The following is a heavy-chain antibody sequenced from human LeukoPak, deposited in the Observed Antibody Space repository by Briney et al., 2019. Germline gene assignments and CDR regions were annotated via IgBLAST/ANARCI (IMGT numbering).Heavy chain of an antibody. J-gene: IGHJ4*02. V-gene: IGHV3-21*01. D-gene: IGHD2-15*01. CDR1: GFTFSSYA. CDR3: ARIPSLIVGGFDY. Sequence: GGSLRLSCAASGFTFSSYAMNWVRQAPGKGLEWVSSISSSSSYIYYADSVKGRFTIFRDNAKNSLYLQMNSLRAEDTAVYYCARIPSLIVGGFDYWGQGTLVTVSS. CDR2: ISSSSSYI.